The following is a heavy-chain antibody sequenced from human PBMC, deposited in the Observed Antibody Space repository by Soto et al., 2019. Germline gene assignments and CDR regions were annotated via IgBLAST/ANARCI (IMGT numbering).Heavy chain of an antibody. D-gene: IGHD2-15*01. J-gene: IGHJ4*02. CDR3: ARDGYCGTTKCYSGLPDY. CDR2: ISPYNDDT. V-gene: IGHV1-18*01. Sequence: ASVKVSCKASGYTFISYGISWVRQAPGQGLEWMGWISPYNDDTKYSQKIQGRVSLTTDTSTRTAYMQLRSLRSDDTAIYYCARDGYCGTTKCYSGLPDYWGQG. CDR1: GYTFISYG.